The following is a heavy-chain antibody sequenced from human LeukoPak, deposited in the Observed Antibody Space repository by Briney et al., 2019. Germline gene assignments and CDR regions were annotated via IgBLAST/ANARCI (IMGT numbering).Heavy chain of an antibody. J-gene: IGHJ4*02. CDR3: AKGPYSSGWYCFDY. CDR1: GFTFSSYA. D-gene: IGHD6-19*01. V-gene: IGHV3-23*01. CDR2: ISGSGGST. Sequence: PGRSLRLSCAASGFTFSSYAMSWVRQAPGKGLEWVSAISGSGGSTYYADSVKGRFTISRDNSKNTLYLQMNSLRAEDTAVYYCAKGPYSSGWYCFDYWGQGTLVTVSS.